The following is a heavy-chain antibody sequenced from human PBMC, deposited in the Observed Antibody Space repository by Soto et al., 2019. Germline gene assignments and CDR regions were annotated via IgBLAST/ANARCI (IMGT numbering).Heavy chain of an antibody. D-gene: IGHD6-13*01. CDR3: TTDGAIAAAGFDY. Sequence: EVPLVESGGGLVKPGGSLRLSCAASGFTFSNAWMSWVRQAPGKGLEWVGRIKSKTDGGTTDYAAPVKGRFTISRDDSKNTLYLQMNSLKTEDTAVYYCTTDGAIAAAGFDYWGQGTLVTVSS. CDR1: GFTFSNAW. V-gene: IGHV3-15*01. J-gene: IGHJ4*02. CDR2: IKSKTDGGTT.